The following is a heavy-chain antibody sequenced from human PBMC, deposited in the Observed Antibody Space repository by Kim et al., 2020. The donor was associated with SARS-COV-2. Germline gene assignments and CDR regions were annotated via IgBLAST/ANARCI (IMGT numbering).Heavy chain of an antibody. V-gene: IGHV3-15*01. CDR3: TTDIWATTSKDY. CDR1: GFTFSNAW. J-gene: IGHJ4*02. Sequence: GGSLRLSCAASGFTFSNAWMNWVRQAPGKGLEWVGRIKRKTDSGTTDYAAPVKGRFTISRDDSKNTLYLQMNSLKTEDTGVYHCTTDIWATTSKDYWGQGTLVTVSS. CDR2: IKRKTDSGTT. D-gene: IGHD1-1*01.